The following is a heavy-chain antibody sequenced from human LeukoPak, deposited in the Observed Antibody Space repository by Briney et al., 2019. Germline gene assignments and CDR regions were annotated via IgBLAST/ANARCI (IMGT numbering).Heavy chain of an antibody. Sequence: GGSLRLSCAVSGFTFSSFAMSWVRQAPGKGLEWVSSISSSRSYIYYADSVKGRFTISRDNAKNSLYLQMDSLRAEDTAVYYCAGEAVGYRTFDYWGQGTQVTVSS. V-gene: IGHV3-21*01. CDR2: ISSSRSYI. J-gene: IGHJ4*02. D-gene: IGHD5-12*01. CDR3: AGEAVGYRTFDY. CDR1: GFTFSSFA.